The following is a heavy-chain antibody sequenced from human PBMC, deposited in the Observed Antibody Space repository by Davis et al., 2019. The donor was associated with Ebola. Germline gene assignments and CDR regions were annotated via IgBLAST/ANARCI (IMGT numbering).Heavy chain of an antibody. J-gene: IGHJ6*02. Sequence: WVRQAPGKGLEWIGSIYYSGSTYYNPSLKSRVTISVDTSKNQFSLKLSSVTAADTAVYYCARRVGYCSSTSCQNYYGMDVWGQGTTVTVSS. CDR2: IYYSGST. CDR3: ARRVGYCSSTSCQNYYGMDV. V-gene: IGHV4-39*01. D-gene: IGHD2-2*01.